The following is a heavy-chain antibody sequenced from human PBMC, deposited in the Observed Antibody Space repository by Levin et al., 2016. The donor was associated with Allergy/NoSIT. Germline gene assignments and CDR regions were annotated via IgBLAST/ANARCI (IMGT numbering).Heavy chain of an antibody. Sequence: SETLSLTCTVSGGSISSSSYYWGWIRQPPGKGLEWIGSIYYSGSTYYNPSLKSRVTISVDTSKNQFSLKLSSVTAADTAVYYCARLRKQRFWSGYNYYYMDVWGKGTTVTVSS. D-gene: IGHD3-3*01. CDR2: IYYSGST. CDR1: GGSISSSSYY. CDR3: ARLRKQRFWSGYNYYYMDV. V-gene: IGHV4-39*01. J-gene: IGHJ6*03.